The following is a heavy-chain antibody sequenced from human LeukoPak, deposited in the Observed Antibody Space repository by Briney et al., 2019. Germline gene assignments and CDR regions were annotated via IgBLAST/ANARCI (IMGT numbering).Heavy chain of an antibody. CDR2: IWYDGSNK. CDR3: CRTNGSGSYWFVDY. J-gene: IGHJ4*02. D-gene: IGHD3-10*01. Sequence: GGSLRLSCVASGFTFSSYGMHWVRQAPGKGLEWVAVIWYDGSNKYYADSVKGRFTISRDNSKNTLYLQMNSLRAEDTAVYYCCRTNGSGSYWFVDYWGQGTLVTVSS. CDR1: GFTFSSYG. V-gene: IGHV3-33*01.